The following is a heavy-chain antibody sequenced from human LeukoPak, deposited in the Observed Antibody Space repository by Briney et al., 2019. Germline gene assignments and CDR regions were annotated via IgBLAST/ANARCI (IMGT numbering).Heavy chain of an antibody. V-gene: IGHV3-23*01. D-gene: IGHD6-19*01. Sequence: GGSLRLSCAASGFTFSTYALSWVRQAPGKGLEWVSSIVGSGSSTFYADSVKGRFTISRDNSKNTLYLQLNSLRAEDTAVSYCARDLSRGTDYYYYMDVWGKGTTVTVSS. CDR2: IVGSGSST. CDR3: ARDLSRGTDYYYYMDV. CDR1: GFTFSTYA. J-gene: IGHJ6*03.